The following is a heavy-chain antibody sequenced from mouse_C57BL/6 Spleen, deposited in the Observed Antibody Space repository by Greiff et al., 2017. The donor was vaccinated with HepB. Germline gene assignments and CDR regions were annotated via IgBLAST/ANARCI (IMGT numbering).Heavy chain of an antibody. Sequence: QVQLQQSGAELVKPGASVKMSCKASGYTFTSYWITWVKQRPGQGLEWIGDIYPGSGSINYNEKFKSKATLTVDTSSSTAYMQLSSLTSEDSAVYYCARELSLIYYDYEDYAMDYWGQGTSVTVSS. CDR1: GYTFTSYW. V-gene: IGHV1-55*01. J-gene: IGHJ4*01. CDR3: ARELSLIYYDYEDYAMDY. D-gene: IGHD2-4*01. CDR2: IYPGSGSI.